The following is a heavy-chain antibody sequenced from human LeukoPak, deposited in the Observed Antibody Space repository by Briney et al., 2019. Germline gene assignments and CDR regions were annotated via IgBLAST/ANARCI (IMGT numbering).Heavy chain of an antibody. J-gene: IGHJ4*02. Sequence: GGSLRLSCAASGFTFSSYEMNWVRQAPGKGLEWVSYISSSGSTIYYADSVKGRFTISRDNAKNSLYLQMNSLRAEDTAVYYCARDLLLYFGEVIMAFDYWGLGTLVTVSS. V-gene: IGHV3-48*03. D-gene: IGHD3-10*01. CDR2: ISSSGSTI. CDR1: GFTFSSYE. CDR3: ARDLLLYFGEVIMAFDY.